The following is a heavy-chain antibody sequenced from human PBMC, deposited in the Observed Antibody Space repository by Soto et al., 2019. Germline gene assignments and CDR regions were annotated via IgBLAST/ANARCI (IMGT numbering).Heavy chain of an antibody. J-gene: IGHJ6*02. CDR1: EFTFSSYD. Sequence: EVQLVESGGGLVQPGGSLRLSCAASEFTFSSYDMHWVRQATGKGLEWVSTIGTAGDTYYAGSVKGRFTISRENAKMSQYLEMNALRAGDAAVYNCARGAVGSSWYVCMDVGVQATLVTVFS. D-gene: IGHD6-13*01. CDR3: ARGAVGSSWYVCMDV. V-gene: IGHV3-13*04. CDR2: IGTAGDT.